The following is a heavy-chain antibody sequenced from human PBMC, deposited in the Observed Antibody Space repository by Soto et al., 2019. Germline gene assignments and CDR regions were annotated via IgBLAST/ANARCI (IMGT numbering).Heavy chain of an antibody. CDR3: AKEGSGSRSHFDY. CDR1: GCTFSSYG. V-gene: IGHV3-30*18. J-gene: IGHJ4*02. CDR2: ISYDGSNK. Sequence: VGLLRLCYAAAGCTFSSYGVRWVRQAPGKGLEWVAVISYDGSNKYYADSVKGRFTISRDNSKNTLYLQMNSLRAEDTAVYYCAKEGSGSRSHFDYWGQGTLVTVSS. D-gene: IGHD3-3*01.